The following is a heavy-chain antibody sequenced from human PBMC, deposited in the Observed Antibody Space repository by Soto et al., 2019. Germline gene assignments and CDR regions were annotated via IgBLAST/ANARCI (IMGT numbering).Heavy chain of an antibody. D-gene: IGHD6-13*01. V-gene: IGHV3-9*01. J-gene: IGHJ1*01. CDR1: GFTFDDYA. CDR2: ISWNSGSI. Sequence: GGSLRLSCAASGFTFDDYAMHWVRQAPGKGLEWVSGISWNSGSIGYADSVKGRFTISRDNAKNSLYLQMNSLRAEDTALYYCAKDIFRIAAAGTPSGFQHWGQGTLVTVSS. CDR3: AKDIFRIAAAGTPSGFQH.